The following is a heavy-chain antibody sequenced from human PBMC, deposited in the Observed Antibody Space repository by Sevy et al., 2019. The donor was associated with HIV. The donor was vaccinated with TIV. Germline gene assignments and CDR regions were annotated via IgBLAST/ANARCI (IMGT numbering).Heavy chain of an antibody. CDR1: GFSFSSYG. Sequence: GGSLRLSCAASGFSFSSYGMHWVRQAPGKGLEWMSYIQYDGSNKDYVDSVKGRFTISRDNSKNTLYLQMNSLRVEDTAVFHCVKEGGGEGGDHWGQGTLVTVSS. CDR2: IQYDGSNK. J-gene: IGHJ4*02. D-gene: IGHD2-21*01. CDR3: VKEGGGEGGDH. V-gene: IGHV3-30*02.